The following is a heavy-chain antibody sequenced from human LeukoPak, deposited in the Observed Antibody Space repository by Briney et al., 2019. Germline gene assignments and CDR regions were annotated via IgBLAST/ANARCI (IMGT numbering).Heavy chain of an antibody. Sequence: PGGSLRLSCAASGFTFSSYSMNWVRQAPGKGLEWVSSISSSSSYIYYADSVKGRFTISRDNAKNSLYLQMNSLRAEDTAVYYYARASSWLQSPDYWGQGTLVTVSS. J-gene: IGHJ4*02. CDR3: ARASSWLQSPDY. CDR2: ISSSSSYI. V-gene: IGHV3-21*01. CDR1: GFTFSSYS. D-gene: IGHD6-13*01.